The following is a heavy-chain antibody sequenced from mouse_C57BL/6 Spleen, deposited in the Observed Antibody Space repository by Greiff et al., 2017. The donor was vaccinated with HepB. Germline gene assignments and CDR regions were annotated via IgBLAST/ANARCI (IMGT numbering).Heavy chain of an antibody. CDR2: IYPGDGDT. V-gene: IGHV1-82*01. D-gene: IGHD1-1*01. J-gene: IGHJ1*03. CDR3: DFMTTVGYFDV. CDR1: GYAFSSSW. Sequence: QVQLQQSGPELVKPGASVKISCKASGYAFSSSWMNWVKQRPGKGLEWIGRIYPGDGDTNYNGKFKGKATLTADKSSSTAYMQRSSLTSEDSAVYFCDFMTTVGYFDVWGTGTTVTVSS.